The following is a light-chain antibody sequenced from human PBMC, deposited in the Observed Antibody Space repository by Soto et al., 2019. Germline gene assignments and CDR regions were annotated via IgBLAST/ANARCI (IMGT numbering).Light chain of an antibody. V-gene: IGLV1-40*01. CDR2: GNT. CDR3: QYYESSLSGFV. CDR1: SSDIGAGYA. Sequence: QSVLTQPPSVSGAPGQRVTISCTGSSSDIGAGYAVHWYQQLPGTAPKLLIYGNTNRPSGVPDRFSGSRSGTSASLAITGLQAEDDADYYCQYYESSLSGFVFGTGTKVTVL. J-gene: IGLJ1*01.